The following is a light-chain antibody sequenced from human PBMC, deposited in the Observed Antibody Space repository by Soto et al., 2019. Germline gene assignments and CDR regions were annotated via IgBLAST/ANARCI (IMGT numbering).Light chain of an antibody. CDR1: QAVSTW. Sequence: DIQMTQSPSFVSASVGDSVTITCRASQAVSTWLAWYQQKPGKAPKLLIYGASTLQSGVSSRFRGSGSGTDFILTINNLQPEDVATYYCQKYSKAPWTFGQGTKVDIK. V-gene: IGKV1-27*01. CDR2: GAS. J-gene: IGKJ1*01. CDR3: QKYSKAPWT.